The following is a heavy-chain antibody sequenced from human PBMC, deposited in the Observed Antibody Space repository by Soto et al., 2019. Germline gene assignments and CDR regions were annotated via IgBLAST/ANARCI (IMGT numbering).Heavy chain of an antibody. CDR2: IYYSGST. CDR1: GGSISSSSYY. CDR3: ARDHYCTNGVCYTYYYYGMDV. Sequence: PSETLSLTCTVSGGSISSSSYYWGWIRQPPGKGLEWIGSIYYSGSTYYNPSLKSRVTISVDTSKNQFSLKLSSVTAADTAVYYCARDHYCTNGVCYTYYYYGMDVWGQGTTVTVSS. D-gene: IGHD2-8*01. V-gene: IGHV4-39*01. J-gene: IGHJ6*02.